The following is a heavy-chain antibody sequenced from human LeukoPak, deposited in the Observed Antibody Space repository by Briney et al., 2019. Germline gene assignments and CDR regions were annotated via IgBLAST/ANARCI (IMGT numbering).Heavy chain of an antibody. J-gene: IGHJ5*02. CDR2: IYYRGST. CDR1: GASISSHY. CDR3: AKLEVGRFDP. V-gene: IGHV4-59*11. Sequence: SETLSLTCTVSGASISSHYWCWIRQPPGTGLEWIGDIYYRGSTTYNSSLKSRVSISLDTSRNQFSLNLSSVTAADTAVYYCAKLEVGRFDPWGQGTLVTVSS. D-gene: IGHD7-27*01.